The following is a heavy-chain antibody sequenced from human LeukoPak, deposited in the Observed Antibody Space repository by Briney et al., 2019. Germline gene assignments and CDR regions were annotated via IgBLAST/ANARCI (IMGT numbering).Heavy chain of an antibody. V-gene: IGHV4-34*01. D-gene: IGHD5-12*01. Sequence: PSETLSLTCAVYGGSFSGYSWSWIRLTPGKGLEWIGEINHSGSTNYNPSLKSRVTISVDTSKDQFSLKLSSMTAADTAVYYCARGWLRSSVDFWGQGTLVTVSS. J-gene: IGHJ4*02. CDR1: GGSFSGYS. CDR3: ARGWLRSSVDF. CDR2: INHSGST.